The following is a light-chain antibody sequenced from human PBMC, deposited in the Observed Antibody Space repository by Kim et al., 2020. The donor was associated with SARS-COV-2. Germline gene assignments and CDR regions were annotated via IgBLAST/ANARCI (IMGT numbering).Light chain of an antibody. Sequence: SSELTQDPAVSVALGQTVRITCQGDTLRSYYASWYRLKPGQAPILVIYATNKRPSGIPDRFSGSSSGNTASLTITGAQAEDEGDYYRDSRDSSGTRLLFG. CDR3: DSRDSSGTRLL. CDR2: ATN. CDR1: TLRSYY. J-gene: IGLJ2*01. V-gene: IGLV3-19*01.